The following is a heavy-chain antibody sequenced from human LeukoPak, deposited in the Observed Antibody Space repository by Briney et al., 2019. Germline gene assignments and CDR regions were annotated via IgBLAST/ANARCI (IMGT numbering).Heavy chain of an antibody. CDR3: ARRGDCSSTSCNHVDY. Sequence: PSETLSLTCSVPGGSISSIGSYWDWIRQPPGKGLEWIRTIHYSGSTYYNPSLKSRVTISVDTSKNHFSLKLSSVTAADTAMYYCARRGDCSSTSCNHVDYWGQGTLVTVSS. CDR1: GGSISSIGSY. J-gene: IGHJ4*02. D-gene: IGHD2-2*01. CDR2: IHYSGST. V-gene: IGHV4-39*02.